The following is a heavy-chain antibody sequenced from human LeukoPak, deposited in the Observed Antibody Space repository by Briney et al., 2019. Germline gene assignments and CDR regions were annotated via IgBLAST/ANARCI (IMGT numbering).Heavy chain of an antibody. CDR1: GGSFSGYY. CDR2: INHSGST. J-gene: IGHJ4*02. V-gene: IGHV4-34*01. Sequence: SETLSLTCAVYGGSFSGYYWSWIRQPPGKGLEWIGEINHSGSTNYSPSLKSRVTISVDTSKNQFSLKLSSVTAADTAVYYCVSDSGYDLFNYWGQGTLVTVS. D-gene: IGHD5-12*01. CDR3: VSDSGYDLFNY.